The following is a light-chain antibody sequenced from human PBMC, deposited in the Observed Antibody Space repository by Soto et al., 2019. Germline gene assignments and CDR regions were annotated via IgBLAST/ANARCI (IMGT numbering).Light chain of an antibody. CDR2: GAS. Sequence: EIVLTQSPGTLSLSPGERATLSCRASQSISRNYLGWYQQNVGQAPRLLIYGASNRATGIPGRFSGSGSGTDFTLTISSLEPEDFAVYYCQQRSNWSGTFGGGTKVDIK. J-gene: IGKJ4*01. CDR1: QSISRNY. CDR3: QQRSNWSGT. V-gene: IGKV3D-20*02.